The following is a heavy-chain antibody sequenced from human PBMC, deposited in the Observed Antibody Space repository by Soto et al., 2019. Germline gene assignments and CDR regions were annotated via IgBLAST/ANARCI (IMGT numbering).Heavy chain of an antibody. J-gene: IGHJ4*02. CDR2: ISGDGSST. V-gene: IGHV3-74*01. CDR3: AGVRAYNAPVDY. Sequence: GGSLRLSCAASGFTFSSYWMHWVRQAPGKGLVWVSRISGDGSSTSYADSVKGRFTISRDNAKNTLYLQMNSLRAEDTAVYYCAGVRAYNAPVDYWGQGTLVTVSS. D-gene: IGHD1-20*01. CDR1: GFTFSSYW.